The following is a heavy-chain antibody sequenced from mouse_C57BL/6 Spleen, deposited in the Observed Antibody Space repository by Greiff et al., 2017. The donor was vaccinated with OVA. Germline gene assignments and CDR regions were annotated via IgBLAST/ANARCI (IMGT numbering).Heavy chain of an antibody. D-gene: IGHD1-1*01. CDR2: IDPSDSYT. Sequence: QVQLQQPGAELVMPGASVKLSCKASGYTFTSYWMHWVKQRPGQGLEWIGEIDPSDSYTNYNQKFTGKSTLTVDKSSSTAYMQLRSLTSEDSAVYYCARSSRDSWFAYWGQGTLVTGSA. CDR1: GYTFTSYW. V-gene: IGHV1-69*01. J-gene: IGHJ3*01. CDR3: ARSSRDSWFAY.